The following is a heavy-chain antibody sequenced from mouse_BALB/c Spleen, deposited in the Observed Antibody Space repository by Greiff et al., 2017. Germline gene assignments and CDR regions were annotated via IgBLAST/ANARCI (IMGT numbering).Heavy chain of an antibody. CDR1: GYTFTSYW. J-gene: IGHJ4*01. D-gene: IGHD4-1*01. CDR3: TRGGTGTYAMDY. Sequence: VQLQQPGAELVRPGASVKLSCKASGYTFTSYWINWVKQRPGQGLEWIGNIYPSDSYTNYNQKFKDKATLTVDKSSSTAYMQLSSPTSEDSAVYYCTRGGTGTYAMDYGGQGTSVTVSS. V-gene: IGHV1-69*02. CDR2: IYPSDSYT.